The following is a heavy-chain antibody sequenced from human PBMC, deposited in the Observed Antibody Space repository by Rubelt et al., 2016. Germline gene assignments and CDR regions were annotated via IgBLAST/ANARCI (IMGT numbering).Heavy chain of an antibody. J-gene: IGHJ6*03. Sequence: QVQLQESGPGLVKPSETLSLTCTVSGGSISSSSYYWGWIRQPPGKGLEWIGSIYYSGSTYYNPSLKGRVTISVDTSKNQFSLKLSSVTAADTAVYYCARGRRESRIYYYYMDVWGKGTTVTVSS. V-gene: IGHV4-39*07. CDR3: ARGRRESRIYYYYMDV. D-gene: IGHD3-10*01. CDR2: IYYSGST. CDR1: GGSISSSSYY.